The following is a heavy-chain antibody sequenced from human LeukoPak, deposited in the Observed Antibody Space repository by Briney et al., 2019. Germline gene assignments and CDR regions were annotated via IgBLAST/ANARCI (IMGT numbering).Heavy chain of an antibody. CDR2: IYYTGST. J-gene: IGHJ3*02. CDR3: ARKNAFDI. V-gene: IGHV4-59*01. Sequence: SETLSLTCSVSGGPISGYHWNWIRQPPGKGLEWIGYIYYTGSTNYNPSLKSRVTISVDTSKNQFSLKLSSVTAADTAVYYCARKNAFDIWGQGTMVTVSS. CDR1: GGPISGYH.